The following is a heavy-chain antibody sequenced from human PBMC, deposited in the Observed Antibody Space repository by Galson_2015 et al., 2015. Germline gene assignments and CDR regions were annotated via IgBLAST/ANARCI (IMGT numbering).Heavy chain of an antibody. CDR3: ARGWRDGYRLEHPMAFDI. V-gene: IGHV1-69*13. CDR1: GGTFSSYA. J-gene: IGHJ3*02. D-gene: IGHD5-24*01. CDR2: IIPIFGTA. Sequence: SVKVSCKASGGTFSSYAISWVRQAPRQGLEWMGGIIPIFGTANYAQKFQGRVTITADESTSTAYMELSSLRSEDTAVYYCARGWRDGYRLEHPMAFDIWGQGTMVTVSS.